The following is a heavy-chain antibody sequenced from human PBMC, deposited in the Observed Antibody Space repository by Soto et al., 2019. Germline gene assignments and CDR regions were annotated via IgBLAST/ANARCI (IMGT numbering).Heavy chain of an antibody. V-gene: IGHV1-46*03. D-gene: IGHD6-6*01. Sequence: QVQLVQSGAEVKKPGASVKVSCKASGYTFINYYIHWVRQAPGQGLEWTGVINPNGGSTVYAQKFQGRVPLPRATATGTVYVELSSLRSDDTAVYFCVRATAARQRDYSYHYYLHIWGKGTTVTVSS. CDR1: GYTFINYY. CDR3: VRATAARQRDYSYHYYLHI. J-gene: IGHJ6*03. CDR2: INPNGGST.